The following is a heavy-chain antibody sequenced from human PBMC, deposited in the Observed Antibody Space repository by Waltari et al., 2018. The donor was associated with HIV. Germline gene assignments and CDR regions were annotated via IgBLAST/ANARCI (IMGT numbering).Heavy chain of an antibody. D-gene: IGHD3-10*02. J-gene: IGHJ5*02. CDR3: ARGPMYKWFDP. CDR2: ISWRSGNI. V-gene: IGHV3-9*01. Sequence: EVQLVEFGGDLVQPGGSLRFSCAASGFRFDDYAMHWVRQAPGKGLEWVSGISWRSGNIAYADSVRGRFTISRDNAKNSLYLRMNSLRPDDTGFYYCARGPMYKWFDPWGQGTLVTVSS. CDR1: GFRFDDYA.